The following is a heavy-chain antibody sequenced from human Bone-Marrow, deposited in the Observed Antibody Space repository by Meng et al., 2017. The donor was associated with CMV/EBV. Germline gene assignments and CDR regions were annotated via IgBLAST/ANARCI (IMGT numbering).Heavy chain of an antibody. CDR1: YG. CDR3: VKGAYYDFWTGYFTSRD. Sequence: YGMHWVRQSPGQGLEWVAFLWNDGDANYPEDSVTGRFTISRDTSTNTLFLQVSSLRDEDTAMYYCVKGAYYDFWTGYFTSRDWGQGTLVTVSS. V-gene: IGHV3-33*02. D-gene: IGHD3-3*01. CDR2: LWNDGDAN. J-gene: IGHJ4*02.